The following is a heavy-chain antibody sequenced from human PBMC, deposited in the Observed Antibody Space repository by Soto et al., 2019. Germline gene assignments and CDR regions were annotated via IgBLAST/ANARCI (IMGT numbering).Heavy chain of an antibody. CDR3: ARRHSSGWYPNDY. V-gene: IGHV1-69*10. J-gene: IGHJ4*02. CDR2: IIPMLDIV. Sequence: ASVKVSCKASGGAFSNFVISWVRQAPGQGLEWVGGIIPMLDIVHYAQKFQGQVTISADKSISTAYLQWSSLKASDTAMYYCARRHSSGWYPNDYWGQGTLVTVSS. CDR1: GGAFSNFV. D-gene: IGHD6-19*01.